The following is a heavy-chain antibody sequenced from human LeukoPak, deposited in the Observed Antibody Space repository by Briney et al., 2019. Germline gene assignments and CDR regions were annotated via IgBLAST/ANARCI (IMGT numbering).Heavy chain of an antibody. V-gene: IGHV1-46*01. D-gene: IGHD3-10*01. CDR3: AQSRGRHAFDI. CDR2: INPSGGST. Sequence: ASVKVSCKASGYTFTSYYMHWVRQAPGQGLEWMGIINPSGGSTSYAQKFQGRVTMTRDTSTSTVYMELSSLRSEDTAVYCCAQSRGRHAFDIWGQGTMVTVSS. CDR1: GYTFTSYY. J-gene: IGHJ3*02.